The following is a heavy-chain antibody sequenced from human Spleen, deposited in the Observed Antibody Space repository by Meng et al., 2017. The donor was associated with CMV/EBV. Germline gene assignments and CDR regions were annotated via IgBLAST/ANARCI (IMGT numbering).Heavy chain of an antibody. J-gene: IGHJ6*02. V-gene: IGHV3-23*01. CDR1: GFTFSTYA. CDR2: ISGSGGSI. CDR3: ARRYCSSTSCYVDGGMDV. D-gene: IGHD2-2*01. Sequence: GGSLRLSCAVSGFTFSTYAVSWVRQAPGKGLEWVSGISGSGGSIYYADSMKGRFTISRDNSKNRLYLQMNSLRAEDTAVYYCARRYCSSTSCYVDGGMDVWGQGTTVTVSS.